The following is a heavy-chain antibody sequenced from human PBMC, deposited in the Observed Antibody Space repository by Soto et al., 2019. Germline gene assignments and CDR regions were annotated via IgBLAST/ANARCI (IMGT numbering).Heavy chain of an antibody. CDR2: IIPILGIA. J-gene: IGHJ4*02. Sequence: QVQLVQSGAEVKKPGSSVKVSCKASGGTFSSYTISWVRQAPGQGLEWMGRIIPILGIANYAQKFQGRVTITADKSTSTAYMELSSLRSEDTAVYYCARDWYYYGSGSGFDYWGQGTLVTVSS. CDR3: ARDWYYYGSGSGFDY. D-gene: IGHD3-10*01. CDR1: GGTFSSYT. V-gene: IGHV1-69*08.